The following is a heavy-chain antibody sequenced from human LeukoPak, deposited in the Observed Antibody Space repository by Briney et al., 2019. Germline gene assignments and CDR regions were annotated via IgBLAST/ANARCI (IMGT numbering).Heavy chain of an antibody. CDR1: GFTLRSYS. D-gene: IGHD1-26*01. Sequence: KAGGSLRLSCVASGFTLRSYSMHWVRQAPGKGLEWVSYISTSSYYIYYADSVKGRFTISRDDAKNSLYLQTNSLRAEDTALYYCARDASGSSTGLIDSWGQGTLVTVSS. CDR3: ARDASGSSTGLIDS. V-gene: IGHV3-21*01. J-gene: IGHJ4*02. CDR2: ISTSSYYI.